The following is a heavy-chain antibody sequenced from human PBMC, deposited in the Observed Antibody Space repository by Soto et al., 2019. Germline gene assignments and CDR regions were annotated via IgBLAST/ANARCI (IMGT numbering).Heavy chain of an antibody. V-gene: IGHV3-23*01. Sequence: GESLKISCAASGFTFSSYAMSWVRQAPGKGLEWVSAISGSGGSTYYADSVKGRFTISRDNSKNTLYLQMNSLRAEDTAVYYCAKGVRSRNYGSGSYYDYWGQGTLVTVSS. J-gene: IGHJ4*02. CDR3: AKGVRSRNYGSGSYYDY. CDR2: ISGSGGST. D-gene: IGHD3-10*01. CDR1: GFTFSSYA.